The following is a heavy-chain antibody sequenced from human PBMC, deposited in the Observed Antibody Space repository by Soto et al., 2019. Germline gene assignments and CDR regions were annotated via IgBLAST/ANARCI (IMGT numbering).Heavy chain of an antibody. Sequence: PSETLSLTCTVSGGSISSGGYYWSWIRQHPGKGLEWIGYIYYSGSTYYNPSLKSRVTISVDTSKNQFSLKLSSVTAADTAVYYCARDPRMIVVRSGAFDIWGQGTMVTVSS. D-gene: IGHD3-22*01. V-gene: IGHV4-31*03. CDR2: IYYSGST. CDR1: GGSISSGGYY. CDR3: ARDPRMIVVRSGAFDI. J-gene: IGHJ3*02.